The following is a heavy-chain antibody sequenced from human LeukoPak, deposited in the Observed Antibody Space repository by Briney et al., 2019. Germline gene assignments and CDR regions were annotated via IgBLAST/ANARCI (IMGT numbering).Heavy chain of an antibody. CDR2: ISGGGST. J-gene: IGHJ4*02. V-gene: IGHV3-23*01. Sequence: PGGSLRLSCAASGFTFSSYAMTWVRQAPGKGLEWVSAISGGGSTFYADSVKGRFTISRDNSKNTLYLQMNSLRAEDTAVYYCAKEIGDGYRGFDFWGQGTLVTVSS. CDR3: AKEIGDGYRGFDF. CDR1: GFTFSSYA. D-gene: IGHD5-24*01.